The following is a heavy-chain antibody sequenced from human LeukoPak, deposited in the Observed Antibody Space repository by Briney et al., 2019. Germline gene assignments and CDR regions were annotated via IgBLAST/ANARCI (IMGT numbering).Heavy chain of an antibody. CDR2: IYHSGST. Sequence: SGTLSLTCAVSGGSISSSNWWSWVRQPPRKGLEWIGEIYHSGSTNYNPSLKSRVTISVDKSKNQFSLKLSSVTAADTAVYYCARFSGTELNWFDPWGQGTLVTVSS. CDR3: ARFSGTELNWFDP. J-gene: IGHJ5*02. CDR1: GGSISSSNW. D-gene: IGHD6-13*01. V-gene: IGHV4-4*02.